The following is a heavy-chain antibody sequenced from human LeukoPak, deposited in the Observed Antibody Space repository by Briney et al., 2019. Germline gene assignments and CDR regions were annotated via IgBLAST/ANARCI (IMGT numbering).Heavy chain of an antibody. CDR3: ARTIGGAGTVGGFYY. V-gene: IGHV6-1*01. CDR1: GDSVSSDSAA. J-gene: IGHJ4*02. CDR2: TYYRSKWYN. D-gene: IGHD6-19*01. Sequence: SQTLSLTCAISGDSVSSDSAAWNWIRQSPSRGLEWLGRTYYRSKWYNDYAVSVKSRVTINPDTSKNQFSLHLNSVTPEDTAVYYCARTIGGAGTVGGFYYWGQGTLVTVS.